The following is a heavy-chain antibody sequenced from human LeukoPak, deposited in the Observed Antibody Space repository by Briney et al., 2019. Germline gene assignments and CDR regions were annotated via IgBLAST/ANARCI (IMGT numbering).Heavy chain of an antibody. Sequence: SETLSLTCTVSGGSISSYYWSWIRQPAGKGLEWIGRIYTSGSTNYNPSLKSRVTMSVDTSKNQFSLKLSSVTAADTAVYYCARAVFGANLMRYYYYYMDVWGKGTTVTVSS. D-gene: IGHD3-3*01. V-gene: IGHV4-4*07. CDR2: IYTSGST. J-gene: IGHJ6*03. CDR1: GGSISSYY. CDR3: ARAVFGANLMRYYYYYMDV.